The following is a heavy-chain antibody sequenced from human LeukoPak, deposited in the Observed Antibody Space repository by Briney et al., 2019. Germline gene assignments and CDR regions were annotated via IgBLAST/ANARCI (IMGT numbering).Heavy chain of an antibody. CDR1: GYTFTGYY. CDR2: IIPNSGGT. Sequence: ASVKVSCKASGYTFTGYYMHWVRQAPGQGLEWMGWIIPNSGGTNYAQKFQGRVTMTRDTSISTAYMELSRLRSDDTAVYYCARGSISMVRGVKWFDPWGQGTLVTVSS. V-gene: IGHV1-2*02. CDR3: ARGSISMVRGVKWFDP. D-gene: IGHD3-10*01. J-gene: IGHJ5*02.